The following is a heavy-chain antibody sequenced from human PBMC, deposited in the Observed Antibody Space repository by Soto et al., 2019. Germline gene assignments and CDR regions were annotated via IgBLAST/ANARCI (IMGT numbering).Heavy chain of an antibody. J-gene: IGHJ4*02. CDR2: ISAYNGNT. CDR1: GYTFTSYG. Sequence: QVQLVQSGAEVKKPGASVKVSCKASGYTFTSYGISWVRQAPGQGLEWMGWISAYNGNTNYAQKLQGRVTMTTDTSTSTAYMELRSRRSDDTAVYYCARDRGEGVIVVVITENYFDYWGQGTLVTVSS. CDR3: ARDRGEGVIVVVITENYFDY. D-gene: IGHD3-22*01. V-gene: IGHV1-18*01.